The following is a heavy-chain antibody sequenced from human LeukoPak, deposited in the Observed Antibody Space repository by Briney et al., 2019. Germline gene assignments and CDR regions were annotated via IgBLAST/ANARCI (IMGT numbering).Heavy chain of an antibody. Sequence: GGSLRLSCAVSEFSFTNAWMSWVRQAPGKGLEWVANIKQDGSEKYYVDSVKGRFTISRDNAKNSLYLQMNSLRAEDTAVYYCARTRRDYGDYDDCWGQGTLVTVSS. D-gene: IGHD4-17*01. J-gene: IGHJ4*02. V-gene: IGHV3-7*02. CDR1: EFSFTNAW. CDR2: IKQDGSEK. CDR3: ARTRRDYGDYDDC.